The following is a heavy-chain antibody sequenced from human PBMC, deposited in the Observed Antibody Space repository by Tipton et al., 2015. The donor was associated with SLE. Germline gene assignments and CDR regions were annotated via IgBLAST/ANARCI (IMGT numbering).Heavy chain of an antibody. CDR3: ARENLGYRLDY. D-gene: IGHD3-16*02. J-gene: IGHJ4*02. Sequence: NLQGRVTLTTDTSTTTAYMELSRLRSDDTAVYYCARENLGYRLDYWGQGTLVTVSS. V-gene: IGHV1-18*01.